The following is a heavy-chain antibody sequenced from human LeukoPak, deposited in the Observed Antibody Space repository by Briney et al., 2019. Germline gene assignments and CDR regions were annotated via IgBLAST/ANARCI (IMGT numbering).Heavy chain of an antibody. V-gene: IGHV1-2*02. J-gene: IGHJ5*02. CDR3: ARDPRKLLRDVEWFDP. CDR2: INPNSGGT. CDR1: GYTFTGYY. Sequence: GASVKVSCKASGYTFTGYYMHWVRQAPGQGLEWMGWINPNSGGTNYAQKFQGRVTMTRDTSISTAYMELSRLRSDDTAVYYCARDPRKLLRDVEWFDPWGQGTLVTVSS. D-gene: IGHD1-26*01.